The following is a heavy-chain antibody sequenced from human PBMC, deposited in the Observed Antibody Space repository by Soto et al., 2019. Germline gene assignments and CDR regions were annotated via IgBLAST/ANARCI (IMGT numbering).Heavy chain of an antibody. D-gene: IGHD6-19*01. V-gene: IGHV1-3*01. CDR1: GYTFTSYA. Sequence: QVQLVQSGAEVKKPGASVNVSCKTSGYTFTSYAINGVRQAPGPRLEWMGWINADNGNTKYSQKFQGRVTITRDTSASTAYMELSRRRSEDTAIYYCARDVFSSALPYDMDVWGKGTTVTVSS. CDR3: ARDVFSSALPYDMDV. J-gene: IGHJ6*03. CDR2: INADNGNT.